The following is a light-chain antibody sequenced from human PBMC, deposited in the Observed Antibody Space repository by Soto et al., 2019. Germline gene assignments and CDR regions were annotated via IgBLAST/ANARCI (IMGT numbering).Light chain of an antibody. V-gene: IGKV3-15*01. CDR1: QNVKTR. CDR2: DAF. CDR3: QQYDEWPLT. J-gene: IGKJ4*01. Sequence: EKVMTQSPATLSVSPGARATLSCRASQNVKTRLAWYQQKPGQAPRLLIYDAFTRATGIPARFSGSASGTEFTLTISSLQSEDLSVYYCQQYDEWPLTFGGGTKVEIK.